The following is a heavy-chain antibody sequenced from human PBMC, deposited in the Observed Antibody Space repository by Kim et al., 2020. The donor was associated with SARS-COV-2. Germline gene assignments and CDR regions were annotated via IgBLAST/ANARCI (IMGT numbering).Heavy chain of an antibody. CDR1: GGSISSGGYY. V-gene: IGHV4-31*03. J-gene: IGHJ4*02. CDR2: IYYSGST. Sequence: SETLSLTCTVSGGSISSGGYYWSWIRQHPGKGLEWIGYIYYSGSTYYNPSLKSRVTISVDTSKNQFSLKLSSVTAADTAVYYCARAPRVVVVITHFDYWGQGTLVTVSS. CDR3: ARAPRVVVVITHFDY. D-gene: IGHD3-22*01.